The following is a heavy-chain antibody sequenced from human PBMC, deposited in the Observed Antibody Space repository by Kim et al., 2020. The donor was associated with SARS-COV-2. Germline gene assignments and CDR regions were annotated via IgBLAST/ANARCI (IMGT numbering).Heavy chain of an antibody. J-gene: IGHJ6*02. V-gene: IGHV3-74*01. Sequence: STSYTDSEKGRITISRDNAKNTLYLQMNSLRVEDTAVYYCARGNYYCMDVWGQGTTVTVSS. CDR3: ARGNYYCMDV. CDR2: ST.